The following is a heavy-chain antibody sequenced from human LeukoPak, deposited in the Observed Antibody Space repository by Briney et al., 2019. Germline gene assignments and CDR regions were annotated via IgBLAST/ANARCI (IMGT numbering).Heavy chain of an antibody. CDR3: ARAEDIVVVPAAADY. Sequence: ASVKVSCQASGYTFTSYGISWVRQAPGQGLEWMGWISAYNGNTNYAQKLQGRVTMTTDTCTSTAYMELRSLRSDDTAVYYCARAEDIVVVPAAADYWGQGTLVTVSS. V-gene: IGHV1-18*01. J-gene: IGHJ4*02. CDR1: GYTFTSYG. D-gene: IGHD2-2*01. CDR2: ISAYNGNT.